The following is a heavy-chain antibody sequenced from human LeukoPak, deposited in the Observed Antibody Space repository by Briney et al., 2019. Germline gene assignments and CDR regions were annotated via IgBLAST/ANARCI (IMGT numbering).Heavy chain of an antibody. D-gene: IGHD6-19*01. CDR2: IYTSGST. Sequence: SETLSLTCTVSGGSISSGSYYWSWIRQPAGKGLEWIGRIYTSGSTNYNPSLKSRVTISVDTSKNQFSLKLSSVTAADTAVYYCARFYSSGWYPYFDYWGQGTLVTVSS. V-gene: IGHV4-61*02. CDR3: ARFYSSGWYPYFDY. J-gene: IGHJ4*02. CDR1: GGSISSGSYY.